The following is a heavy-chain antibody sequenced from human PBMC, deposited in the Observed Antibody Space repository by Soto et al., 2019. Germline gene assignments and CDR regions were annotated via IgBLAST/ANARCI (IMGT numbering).Heavy chain of an antibody. CDR1: GGSISSYY. Sequence: SETLSLTCTVSGGSISSYYWSWIRQPPGKGLEWIGYIYYSGSTNYNPSLKSRVTISVDTSKNQFSLKLSSVTAADTAVYYCARHLVVVPAANYYMDVWGKGTTVTVSS. V-gene: IGHV4-59*08. J-gene: IGHJ6*03. CDR3: ARHLVVVPAANYYMDV. CDR2: IYYSGST. D-gene: IGHD2-2*01.